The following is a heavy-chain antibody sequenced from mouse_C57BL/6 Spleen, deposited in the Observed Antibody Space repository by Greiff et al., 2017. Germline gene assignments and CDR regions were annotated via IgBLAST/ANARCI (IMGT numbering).Heavy chain of an antibody. D-gene: IGHD3-2*02. CDR2: INPSSGYT. J-gene: IGHJ1*03. CDR3: ASTAQANWYFDV. CDR1: GYTFTSYT. Sequence: VQLQQSGAELARPGASVKMSCKASGYTFTSYTMHWVKQRPGQGLEWIGYINPSSGYTKYNQKFKDKATLTADKSSSTAYMQLSSLTSEDSAVYYCASTAQANWYFDVWGTGTTVTVSS. V-gene: IGHV1-4*01.